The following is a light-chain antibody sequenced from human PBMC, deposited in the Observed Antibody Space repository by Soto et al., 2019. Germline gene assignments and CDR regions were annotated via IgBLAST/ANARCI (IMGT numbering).Light chain of an antibody. J-gene: IGKJ4*01. CDR2: GAS. CDR1: QSVSSD. Sequence: EIVLTQSPATLSVAPGERATLSCRARQSVSSDLAWFQQKPGQAPRLLMYGASTRATGIPARFSGRGSGTEFTLTISSLQSEDFALYHCQQYNNWPLTFGGGTKVEIK. CDR3: QQYNNWPLT. V-gene: IGKV3-15*01.